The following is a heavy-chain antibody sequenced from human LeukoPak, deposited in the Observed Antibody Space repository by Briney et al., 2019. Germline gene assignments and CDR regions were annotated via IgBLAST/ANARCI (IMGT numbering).Heavy chain of an antibody. CDR3: VKDIRGCSGGSCYGTFDY. V-gene: IGHV3-64D*09. D-gene: IGHD2-15*01. Sequence: PGGSLRLSCSASGFTFSSYAMHWVRQALGKGLEYVSAIISNGGSTYYADSVKGRFTISRDNSKNTLYLQMSSLRAEDTAVYYCVKDIRGCSGGSCYGTFDYWGQGTLVTVSS. CDR1: GFTFSSYA. J-gene: IGHJ4*02. CDR2: IISNGGST.